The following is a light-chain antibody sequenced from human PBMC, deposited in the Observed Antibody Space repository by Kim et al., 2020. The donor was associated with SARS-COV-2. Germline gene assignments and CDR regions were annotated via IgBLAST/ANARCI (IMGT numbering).Light chain of an antibody. CDR1: ALPKQY. CDR2: KDS. J-gene: IGLJ3*02. Sequence: SVSQGQTARITCSGDALPKQYAYWYKQKPGQAPVLVIYKDSERPSGIPERFSGSSSGTTVTLTISGVQAEDEADYYCQSADSNTWVFGGGTQLTVL. CDR3: QSADSNTWV. V-gene: IGLV3-25*03.